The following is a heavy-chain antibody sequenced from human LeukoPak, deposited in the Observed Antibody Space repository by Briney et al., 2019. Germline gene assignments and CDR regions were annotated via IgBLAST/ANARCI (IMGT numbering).Heavy chain of an antibody. V-gene: IGHV4-39*01. CDR2: IYYSGST. D-gene: IGHD6-13*01. CDR1: GGSISSSSYY. Sequence: SETLSLTCTVSGGSISSSSYYWGWIRQPPGKGLEWIGSIYYSGSTYYNPSLKSRVTISVDTSKNQFSLKLSSVTAADTAVYYCARHVREPIRSSWYLTTLYYFDYWGQGTLVTVSS. CDR3: ARHVREPIRSSWYLTTLYYFDY. J-gene: IGHJ4*02.